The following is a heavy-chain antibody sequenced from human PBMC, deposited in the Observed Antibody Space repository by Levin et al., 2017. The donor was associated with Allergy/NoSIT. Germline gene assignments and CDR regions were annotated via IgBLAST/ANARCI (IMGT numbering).Heavy chain of an antibody. J-gene: IGHJ4*02. CDR1: GGSISSYY. Sequence: SETLSLTCTVSGGSISSYYWSWIRQPPGKGLEWIGYIYYSGSTNYNPSLKSRVTISVDTSKNQFSLKLSSVTAADTAVYYCARGLAENYGDYGAVKFDYWGQGTLVTVSS. CDR2: IYYSGST. CDR3: ARGLAENYGDYGAVKFDY. V-gene: IGHV4-59*01. D-gene: IGHD4-17*01.